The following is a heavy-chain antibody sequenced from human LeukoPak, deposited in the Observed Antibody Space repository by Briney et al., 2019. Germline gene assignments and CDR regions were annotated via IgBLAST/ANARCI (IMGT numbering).Heavy chain of an antibody. D-gene: IGHD3-16*02. J-gene: IGHJ3*02. Sequence: GMSLRLSCAASGFTFSNYAIHWVRQAPGKGLEWVAIISYNENNKYCADSVKDRFTISRDNSKNTLYLQMNSLGPEDTAVYYCARDLSWNSFDIWGQGTMVTVSS. CDR3: ARDLSWNSFDI. CDR2: ISYNENNK. V-gene: IGHV3-30-3*01. CDR1: GFTFSNYA.